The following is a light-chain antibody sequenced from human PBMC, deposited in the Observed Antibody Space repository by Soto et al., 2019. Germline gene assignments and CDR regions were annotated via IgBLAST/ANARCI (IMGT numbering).Light chain of an antibody. CDR3: QQYYSTPT. Sequence: DIVMTQSTDSLAVSLGERAAINCKSSQSVLFTSNNKNYLAWYRQKPGQPPKLLISWASSRESGVPDRFRGGGSGTDFTLPINSLQAEDVAVYYCQQYYSTPTFGQGTKV. CDR2: WAS. V-gene: IGKV4-1*01. J-gene: IGKJ1*01. CDR1: QSVLFTSNNKNY.